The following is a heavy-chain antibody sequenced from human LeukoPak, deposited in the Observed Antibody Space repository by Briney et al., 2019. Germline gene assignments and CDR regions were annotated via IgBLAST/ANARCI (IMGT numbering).Heavy chain of an antibody. CDR1: GFTFSNSA. Sequence: GGSLRLSCAASGFTFSNSAMRWVRQAPGKGLEWVSTISSSGGSTYYADSVKGRFTVSRDNSKNTLYLQMNSLRAEDTALCYCARKDVLTGYYDNGGQGTLVTVSS. CDR2: ISSSGGST. V-gene: IGHV3-23*01. J-gene: IGHJ4*02. D-gene: IGHD3-9*01. CDR3: ARKDVLTGYYDN.